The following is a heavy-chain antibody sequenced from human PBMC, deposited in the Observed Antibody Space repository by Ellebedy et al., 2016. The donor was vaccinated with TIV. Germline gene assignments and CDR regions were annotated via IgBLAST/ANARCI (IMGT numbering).Heavy chain of an antibody. Sequence: AASVKVSCKASGGTFSSYAISWARQAPGQGLEWMGIINPSGGSTSYAQKFQGRVTMTRDTSTSTAYMELRSLRSDDTAVYYCARDRVVKFSYCSGGSCPDPHPDFDYWGQGTLVTVSS. CDR2: INPSGGST. J-gene: IGHJ4*02. V-gene: IGHV1-46*01. D-gene: IGHD2-15*01. CDR1: GGTFSSYA. CDR3: ARDRVVKFSYCSGGSCPDPHPDFDY.